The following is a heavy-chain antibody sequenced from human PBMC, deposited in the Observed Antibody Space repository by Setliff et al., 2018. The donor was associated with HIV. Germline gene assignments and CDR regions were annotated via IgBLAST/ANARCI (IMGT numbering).Heavy chain of an antibody. CDR1: GGSISSGNYS. CDR2: IYTSGST. D-gene: IGHD3-10*01. J-gene: IGHJ6*03. V-gene: IGHV4-61*02. Sequence: PSETLSLTCTVSGGSISSGNYSWSWIRQPAGKGLEWIGRIYTSGSTNYNPSLKSRVTMSVDTSKNQFSLMLSSVTAADTAVYYCARVAMVRGVIPPDFDYYYYYMDVWGKGTTVTVSS. CDR3: ARVAMVRGVIPPDFDYYYYYMDV.